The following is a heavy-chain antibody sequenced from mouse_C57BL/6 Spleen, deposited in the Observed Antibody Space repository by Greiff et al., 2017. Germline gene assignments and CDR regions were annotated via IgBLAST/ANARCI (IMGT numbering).Heavy chain of an antibody. CDR2: IYPGSGST. J-gene: IGHJ3*01. Sequence: QVQLQQPGAELVKPGASVKMSCKASGYTFTSYWITWVKQRPGQGLEWIGDIYPGSGSTNYNEKFKSKATLTVDTSSSTAYMQLSSLTSEDSAVYYCARKDDDYDAFAYWSQGTLVTVSA. CDR3: ARKDDDYDAFAY. CDR1: GYTFTSYW. D-gene: IGHD2-4*01. V-gene: IGHV1-55*01.